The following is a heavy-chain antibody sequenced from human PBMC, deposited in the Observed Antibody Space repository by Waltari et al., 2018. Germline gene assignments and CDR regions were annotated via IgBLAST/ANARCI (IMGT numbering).Heavy chain of an antibody. D-gene: IGHD3-10*01. CDR3: ARGRKYYGSGSYYEGVDY. CDR1: GGTFSSYA. V-gene: IGHV1-69*08. J-gene: IGHJ4*02. CDR2: IIPICGTA. Sequence: QVQLVQSGAEVKKPGSSVKVSCKASGGTFSSYAISWVRQAPGQGLEWMGRIIPICGTANYAQKVQGRVTITADKSTSTAYMELSSLRSEDTAVYYCARGRKYYGSGSYYEGVDYWGQGTLVTVSS.